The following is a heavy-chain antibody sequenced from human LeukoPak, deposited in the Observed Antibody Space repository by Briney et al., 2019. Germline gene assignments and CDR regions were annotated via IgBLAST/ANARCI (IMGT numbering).Heavy chain of an antibody. V-gene: IGHV4-39*07. CDR2: IYYSGST. CDR1: GGSISSSSYY. D-gene: IGHD3-10*01. CDR3: ARDGYYYGSGSDHFDY. J-gene: IGHJ4*02. Sequence: SETLSLTCTVSGGSISSSSYYWGWIRQPPGKGLEWIGSIYYSGSTCYNPSLKSRVTISVDTSKNQFSLRLSSVTAADTAVYYCARDGYYYGSGSDHFDYWGQGTLVTVSS.